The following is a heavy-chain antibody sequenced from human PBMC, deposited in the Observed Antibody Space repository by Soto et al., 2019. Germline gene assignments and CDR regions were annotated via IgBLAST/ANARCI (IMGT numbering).Heavy chain of an antibody. V-gene: IGHV3-23*01. CDR2: ISGSGGST. J-gene: IGHJ4*02. Sequence: GGSLRLSCAASGFTFSSYAMSWVRQAPGKGLEWVSAISGSGGSTYYADSVKGRFTISRDNSQNTLYLQMNSLRAEDTAVYYCAKDTSSGWYYHDYSGQGPFVILSA. CDR1: GFTFSSYA. D-gene: IGHD6-19*01. CDR3: AKDTSSGWYYHDY.